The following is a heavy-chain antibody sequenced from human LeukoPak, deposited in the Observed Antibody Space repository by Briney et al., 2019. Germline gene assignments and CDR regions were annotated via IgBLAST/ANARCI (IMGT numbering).Heavy chain of an antibody. CDR2: IYYSGST. D-gene: IGHD4-23*01. J-gene: IGHJ4*02. CDR1: GGSISSGDYY. V-gene: IGHV4-30-4*01. Sequence: SETLSLTCTVSGGSISSGDYYWSWIRQPPGKGLDWIGYIYYSGSTYYNPSLQSRVPISVDTSKNQFSLKLSSVTAADTVVYYCARESDDYGGNSGGGYFDYWGQGTLVTVSS. CDR3: ARESDDYGGNSGGGYFDY.